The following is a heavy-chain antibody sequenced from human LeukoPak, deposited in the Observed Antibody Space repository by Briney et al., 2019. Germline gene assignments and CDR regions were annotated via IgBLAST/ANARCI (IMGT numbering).Heavy chain of an antibody. Sequence: SETLSLTCTVSGGSISSYYWSWIRQPAGKGLEWIGRIYTSGSTNYNPSLKSRVTMSVDTSKNQFSLKLSSVTAADTAVYYCARDFGGSRDGPPGTFDIWGQGTMVTVSS. CDR2: IYTSGST. D-gene: IGHD5-24*01. V-gene: IGHV4-4*07. CDR1: GGSISSYY. J-gene: IGHJ3*02. CDR3: ARDFGGSRDGPPGTFDI.